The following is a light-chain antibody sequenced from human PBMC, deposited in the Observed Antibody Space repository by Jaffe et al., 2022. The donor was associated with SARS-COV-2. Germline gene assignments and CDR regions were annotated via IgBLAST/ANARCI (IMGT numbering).Light chain of an antibody. J-gene: IGLJ1*01. CDR1: SSNIGRNY. CDR2: DNN. V-gene: IGLV1-51*01. Sequence: QSVLTQPPSVSAAPGQKVTISCSGSSSNIGRNYVSWYQQVPGTAPKLLIYDNNKRPSGIPDRFSGSKSGTSATLDITGLQTGDEADYYCGTWDSSLTLYVFGTGTKVTVL. CDR3: GTWDSSLTLYV.